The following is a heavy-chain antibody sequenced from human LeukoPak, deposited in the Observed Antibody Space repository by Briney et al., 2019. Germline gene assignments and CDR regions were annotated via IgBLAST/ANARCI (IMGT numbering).Heavy chain of an antibody. V-gene: IGHV1-69*13. J-gene: IGHJ5*02. CDR2: IIPIFGTA. CDR1: GGTFSSYA. CDR3: AGDGYCSGGSCYHNWFDP. D-gene: IGHD2-15*01. Sequence: SVKVSCKASGGTFSSYAISWVRQAPGQGLEWMGGIIPIFGTANYAQKFQGRVTITADESTSTAYMELSSLRSEDTAVYYCAGDGYCSGGSCYHNWFDPWGQGTLVTVSS.